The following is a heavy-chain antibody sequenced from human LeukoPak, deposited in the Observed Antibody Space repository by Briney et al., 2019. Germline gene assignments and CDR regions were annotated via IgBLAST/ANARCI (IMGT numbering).Heavy chain of an antibody. CDR1: GYTFTDYY. CDR2: INPNSGDT. V-gene: IGHV1-2*02. J-gene: IGHJ6*03. CDR3: ARSDFWSGYSHYMDV. D-gene: IGHD3-3*01. Sequence: ASVKVSCKASGYTFTDYYIHWVRQAPGQGLEWMGWINPNSGDTISAQKFEGRVTMTRDTSITTAYMEVSRLRSDDTAVYHCARSDFWSGYSHYMDVWGKGTTITVSS.